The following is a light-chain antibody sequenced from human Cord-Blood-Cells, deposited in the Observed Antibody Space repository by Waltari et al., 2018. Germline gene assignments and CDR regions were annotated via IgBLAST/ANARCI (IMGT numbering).Light chain of an antibody. V-gene: IGKV1-5*03. Sequence: DIQMTQSPSTLSASVGARVTITCRASQSISSWLAWYQQKPGKATKLLIYKASSLESGVPSRFSGSGSGTEFTLTISSLQPDDFATYYCQKYNSYSWTFGQGTKVEIK. CDR3: QKYNSYSWT. CDR2: KAS. J-gene: IGKJ1*01. CDR1: QSISSW.